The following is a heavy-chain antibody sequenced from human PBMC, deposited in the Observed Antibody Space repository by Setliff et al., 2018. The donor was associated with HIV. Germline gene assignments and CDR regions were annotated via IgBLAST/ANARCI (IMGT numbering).Heavy chain of an antibody. Sequence: ASVKVSCKASGYSFTNYGISWVRQAPGQGLEWMGWISSYNDNTHYALNLQGRVTMTTDTSTSTAYMELRSLRSDDTAVYYCARDDVGYCSGGSCYHLFDTFDIWGQGTVVTVSS. CDR2: ISSYNDNT. D-gene: IGHD2-15*01. CDR1: GYSFTNYG. J-gene: IGHJ3*02. CDR3: ARDDVGYCSGGSCYHLFDTFDI. V-gene: IGHV1-18*01.